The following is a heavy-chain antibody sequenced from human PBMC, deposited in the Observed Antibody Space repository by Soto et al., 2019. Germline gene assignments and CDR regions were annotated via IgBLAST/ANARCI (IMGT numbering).Heavy chain of an antibody. CDR3: ARVMEQLALDY. V-gene: IGHV4-38-2*01. J-gene: IGHJ4*02. CDR2: IYTSGST. Sequence: SETLSLSYAVSVYSISSCDYCGWIRQPPGKGVEWIGSIYTSGSTNYNPPLQSRVTMSVDTSKNQFSLKLSAVTAADTAVYYCARVMEQLALDYWGQGTLVTVSS. CDR1: VYSISSCDY. D-gene: IGHD6-6*01.